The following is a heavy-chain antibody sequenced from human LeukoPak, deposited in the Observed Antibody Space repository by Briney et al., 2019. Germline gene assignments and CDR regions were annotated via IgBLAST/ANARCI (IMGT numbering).Heavy chain of an antibody. CDR1: GGSISSASYY. CDR3: ARHAPYDFWSGYQYYYYYYGMDV. D-gene: IGHD3-3*01. V-gene: IGHV4-61*01. Sequence: PSETLSLTCTVSGGSISSASYYWSWIRQPPGKGLEWIGYIYYSGSTNYNPSLKSRVTISVDTSKNQFSLKLSSVTAADTAVYYCARHAPYDFWSGYQYYYYYYGMDVWGQGTTVTVSS. J-gene: IGHJ6*02. CDR2: IYYSGST.